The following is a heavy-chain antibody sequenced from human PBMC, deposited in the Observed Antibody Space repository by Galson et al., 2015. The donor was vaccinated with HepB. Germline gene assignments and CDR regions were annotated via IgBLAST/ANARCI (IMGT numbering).Heavy chain of an antibody. V-gene: IGHV3-23*01. J-gene: IGHJ3*02. CDR1: EFTFSNYA. CDR2: ISGSGGST. D-gene: IGHD3-16*01. Sequence: SLRLSCAASEFTFSNYAVTWVRQAPGKGLEWVSRISGSGGSTYYADSVKGRFTISRDNSKNTLYLQMNSLRVEDTAVYHCARHGLTMGGGGLDIWGQGTMVTVSS. CDR3: ARHGLTMGGGGLDI.